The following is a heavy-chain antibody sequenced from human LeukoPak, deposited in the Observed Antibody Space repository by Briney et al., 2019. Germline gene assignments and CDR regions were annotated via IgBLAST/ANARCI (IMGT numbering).Heavy chain of an antibody. J-gene: IGHJ4*02. CDR3: ARDARQGYSSGWDYYFDY. D-gene: IGHD6-19*01. CDR1: GFTFSSYG. CDR2: ISFDGSNK. V-gene: IGHV3-30*03. Sequence: GGSLRLSCAASGFTFSSYGMHWVRQAPGKGLEWVAVISFDGSNKYYADSVKGRFTISRDNSKNTLYLQMNSLRAEDTAVYYCARDARQGYSSGWDYYFDYWGQGTLVTVSS.